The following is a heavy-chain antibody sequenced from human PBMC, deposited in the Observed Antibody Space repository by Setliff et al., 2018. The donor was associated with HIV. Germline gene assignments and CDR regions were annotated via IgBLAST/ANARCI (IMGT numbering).Heavy chain of an antibody. CDR1: GGSFSGYY. Sequence: SETLSLTCAVYGGSFSGYYWSWIRQPPGKGLEWIGEVNHSGSTNYNPSLKSRVTISVDTSKNQFSLKLSSVTAADTAVYYCARAIFGIVYYYMDVWGKGTTVTVSS. V-gene: IGHV4-34*01. D-gene: IGHD3-3*01. CDR2: VNHSGST. J-gene: IGHJ6*03. CDR3: ARAIFGIVYYYMDV.